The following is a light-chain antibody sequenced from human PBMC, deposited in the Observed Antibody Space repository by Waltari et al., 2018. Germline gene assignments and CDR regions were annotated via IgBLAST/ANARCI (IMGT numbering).Light chain of an antibody. Sequence: DIQMTQTPSSLSASVGDRVTITCRASQTIRSNLNWYQQKAGKAPKLLMYAASSLQSGVPSTFSGSGSGTDFTLTISSLQPEDFATYYCQQSYSTPLTFGGGTKVEIK. CDR1: QTIRSN. CDR2: AAS. CDR3: QQSYSTPLT. V-gene: IGKV1-39*01. J-gene: IGKJ4*01.